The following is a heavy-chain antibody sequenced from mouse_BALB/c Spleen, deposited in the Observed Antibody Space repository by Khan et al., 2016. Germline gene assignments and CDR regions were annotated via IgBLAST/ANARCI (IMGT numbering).Heavy chain of an antibody. Sequence: PFLQSGPELKKPGETVKISCKASGYNFTNYGMNWVKQAPGKGLNWMGWINTYTGEPTYTDDFKGRFAFSLETSASTAYLQINNLKNEDMATYFCARFRSANYWGQGTTLTVSS. D-gene: IGHD6-1*01. CDR1: GYNFTNYG. CDR2: INTYTGEP. CDR3: ARFRSANY. J-gene: IGHJ2*01. V-gene: IGHV9-1*02.